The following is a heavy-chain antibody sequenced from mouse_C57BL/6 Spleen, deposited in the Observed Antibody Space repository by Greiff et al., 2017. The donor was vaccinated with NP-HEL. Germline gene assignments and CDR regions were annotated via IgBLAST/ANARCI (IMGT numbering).Heavy chain of an antibody. CDR3: ACSDYYGSSPWYFDV. CDR1: GYTFTSYW. V-gene: IGHV1-52*01. CDR2: IDPSDSET. D-gene: IGHD1-1*01. Sequence: VQLQQPGAELVRPGSSVKLSCKASGYTFTSYWMHWVKQRPIQGLEWIGNIDPSDSETHYNQKFKDKATLTVDKSSSTAYMQLSSLTSEDSAVYYCACSDYYGSSPWYFDVWGTGTTVTVSS. J-gene: IGHJ1*03.